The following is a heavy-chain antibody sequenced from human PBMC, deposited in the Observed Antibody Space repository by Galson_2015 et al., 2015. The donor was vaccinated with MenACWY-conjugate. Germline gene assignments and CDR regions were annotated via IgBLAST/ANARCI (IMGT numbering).Heavy chain of an antibody. CDR3: ARVGTWIHQYFYYMDV. CDR1: GFTFTGYE. J-gene: IGHJ6*03. V-gene: IGHV3-48*03. D-gene: IGHD5-18*01. CDR2: ISKSGSPI. Sequence: SLRLSCAASGFTFTGYEFNWVRQAPGKGLEWLSYISKSGSPIFHADSVKGRFTISRDNTKKSLFLQMNSLRAGDTGVYYCARVGTWIHQYFYYMDVWGKGTAVTVSS.